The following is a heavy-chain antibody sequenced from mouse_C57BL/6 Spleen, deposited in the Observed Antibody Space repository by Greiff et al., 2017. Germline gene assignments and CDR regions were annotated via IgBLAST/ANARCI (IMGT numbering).Heavy chain of an antibody. D-gene: IGHD2-3*01. V-gene: IGHV1-81*01. Sequence: VQLQQSGAELARPGASVKLSCKASGYTFTSYGISWVKQRTGQGLEWIGEIYPRSGNTYYNEKFKGKATLTADKSSSTAYMELRSQTSEDSAVYFCARIYDGPGGDYAMDYWGQGTSVTVSS. CDR1: GYTFTSYG. CDR2: IYPRSGNT. J-gene: IGHJ4*01. CDR3: ARIYDGPGGDYAMDY.